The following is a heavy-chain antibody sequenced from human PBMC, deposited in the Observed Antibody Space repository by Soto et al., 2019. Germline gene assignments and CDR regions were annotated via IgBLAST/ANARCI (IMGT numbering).Heavy chain of an antibody. Sequence: SVKVSCKASGGTFSSYTISWVRQAPGQRLERMRRIIPILGIANYAQKLQGRVTITADKSTSTAYMELSSLRSEDTAVYYCAPDYGDYKYNWFDPWGQGTLVTVSS. J-gene: IGHJ5*02. CDR2: IIPILGIA. CDR1: GGTFSSYT. V-gene: IGHV1-69*02. D-gene: IGHD4-17*01. CDR3: APDYGDYKYNWFDP.